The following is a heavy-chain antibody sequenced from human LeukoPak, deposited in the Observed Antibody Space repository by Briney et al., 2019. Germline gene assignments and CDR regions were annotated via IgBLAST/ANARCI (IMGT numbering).Heavy chain of an antibody. CDR2: IWYDGTKK. CDR3: AKVGSSHYYYYYMDV. Sequence: PGGSLRLSCAASGFTFSSYGIHWVRQAPGKGLEWVAFIWYDGTKKYYAESVKGRFTISRDNSKNTLYLQMNSLRAEDTAVYYCAKVGSSHYYYYYMDVWGKGTTVTVSS. CDR1: GFTFSSYG. V-gene: IGHV3-30*02. D-gene: IGHD3-16*01. J-gene: IGHJ6*03.